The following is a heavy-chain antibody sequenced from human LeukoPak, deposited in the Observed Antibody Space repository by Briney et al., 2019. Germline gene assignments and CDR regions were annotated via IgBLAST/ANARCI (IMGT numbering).Heavy chain of an antibody. D-gene: IGHD4-17*01. CDR1: GYTFTSYA. Sequence: GASVKVSCKASGYTFTSYAMNWVRQAPGQGLEWMGWINTNTGNPTYAQGFTGRFVFSLDTSVSTAYLQISSLKAEDTAVYYCARDPSTVTSWFDPWGREPWSPSPQ. CDR2: INTNTGNP. J-gene: IGHJ5*02. CDR3: ARDPSTVTSWFDP. V-gene: IGHV7-4-1*02.